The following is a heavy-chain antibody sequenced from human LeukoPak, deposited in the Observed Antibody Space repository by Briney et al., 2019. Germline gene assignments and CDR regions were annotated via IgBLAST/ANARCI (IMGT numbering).Heavy chain of an antibody. V-gene: IGHV4-34*01. Sequence: PSETLSFTCAVYGGSFSGYYWSWIRQPPGKGLEWVGEINHSGSTNYNPSLKSRVTISVDTSKNQFSLKLSSVTAADTAVYYCARGGRWLQFSWFDPWGQGTLVTVSS. CDR3: ARGGRWLQFSWFDP. J-gene: IGHJ5*02. CDR1: GGSFSGYY. CDR2: INHSGST. D-gene: IGHD5-24*01.